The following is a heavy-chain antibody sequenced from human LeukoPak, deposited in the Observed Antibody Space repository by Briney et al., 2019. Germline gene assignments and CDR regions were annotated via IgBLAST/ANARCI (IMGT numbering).Heavy chain of an antibody. Sequence: PGGSLRLSCAASGFTFSSYEIHWVRQAPGKGLEWVAYINTSGSTKYYAVSVKGRFTISRDNSKSTLYLQMNSLRAEDTAVYYCAKDGTVVLAATNWGQGTLVTVSS. V-gene: IGHV3-48*03. D-gene: IGHD2-15*01. J-gene: IGHJ4*02. CDR1: GFTFSSYE. CDR2: INTSGSTK. CDR3: AKDGTVVLAATN.